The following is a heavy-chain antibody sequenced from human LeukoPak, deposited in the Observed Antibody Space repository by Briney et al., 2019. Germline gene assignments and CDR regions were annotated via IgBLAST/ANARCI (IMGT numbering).Heavy chain of an antibody. CDR2: ISGRGDNA. V-gene: IGHV3-23*01. D-gene: IGHD1-26*01. CDR1: GFTLSSYS. Sequence: GGSLRLSCAASGFTLSSYSMNWVRQAPGKGLEWVSAISGRGDNAYYADSVKGRFTSSRDNSKNTLYLQMNSLRAEDTAIYYCAKDQWGAADYWGQGTLVTVSS. J-gene: IGHJ4*02. CDR3: AKDQWGAADY.